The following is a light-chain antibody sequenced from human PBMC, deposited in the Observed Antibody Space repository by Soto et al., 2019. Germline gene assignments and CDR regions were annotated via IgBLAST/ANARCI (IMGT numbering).Light chain of an antibody. CDR3: SSYRSSSLYV. CDR2: EVS. CDR1: SSDVGGYNY. J-gene: IGLJ1*01. V-gene: IGLV2-14*01. Sequence: QPVLTQPASVSGSPGQSITISCTGTSSDVGGYNYVSWYQQRPGKAPKLMIYEVSNRPSGVSNRSSGSKSGNTASLTISGLQTEDEADYYCSSYRSSSLYVFGSGTKVTVL.